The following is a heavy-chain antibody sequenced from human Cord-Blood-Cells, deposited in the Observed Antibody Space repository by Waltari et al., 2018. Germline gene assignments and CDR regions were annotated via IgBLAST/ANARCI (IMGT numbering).Heavy chain of an antibody. V-gene: IGHV5-51*01. J-gene: IGHJ3*02. CDR2: LYPGDSDT. D-gene: IGHD3-3*01. CDR1: GYSFTSYW. CDR3: ARRAYYDFWSGYYFAFDI. Sequence: EVQLVQSGAEVKKPGESLKISCRGSGYSFTSYWIGWVGQMPGKGLEWMGILYPGDSDTRSSPSFQGQVTISADKSISTAYLQWSILKASDTAMYYCARRAYYDFWSGYYFAFDIWGQGTMVTVSS.